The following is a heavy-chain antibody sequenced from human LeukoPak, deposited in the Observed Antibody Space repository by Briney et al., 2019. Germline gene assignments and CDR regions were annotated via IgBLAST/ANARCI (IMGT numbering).Heavy chain of an antibody. CDR1: GDSVSSNSAA. V-gene: IGHV6-1*01. CDR2: TYYRSKWYN. D-gene: IGHD2/OR15-2a*01. J-gene: IGHJ4*02. Sequence: SQTLSLTCAISGDSVSSNSAAWNCIRQSPSRGLEWLGRTYYRSKWYNDYAVSVKSRITINPDTSKNQFSLQLNSVTAADTAVYYCARLKESLSLYYFDYWGQGTLVTVSS. CDR3: ARLKESLSLYYFDY.